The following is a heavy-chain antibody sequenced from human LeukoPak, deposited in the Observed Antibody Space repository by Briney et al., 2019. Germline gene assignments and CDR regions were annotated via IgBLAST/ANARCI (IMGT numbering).Heavy chain of an antibody. Sequence: SETLSLTCTVSGGSISSYYWSWLRQPAGKGLEWIGRIYTNGNTDYSPSLKSRVTISIDMSKNQFFLKLSSVAAADTAVYYCARGPDHAKVGYWGQGTLVTVSS. V-gene: IGHV4-4*07. CDR2: IYTNGNT. J-gene: IGHJ4*02. CDR1: GGSISSYY. CDR3: ARGPDHAKVGY. D-gene: IGHD1-26*01.